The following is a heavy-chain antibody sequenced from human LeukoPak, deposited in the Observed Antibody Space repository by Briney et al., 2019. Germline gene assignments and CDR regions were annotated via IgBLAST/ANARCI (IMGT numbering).Heavy chain of an antibody. CDR3: AKGISGYCSGGTCYCDY. CDR2: ISYDGSNK. D-gene: IGHD2-15*01. Sequence: PGGSLRLSCAASGFTFSSYAMHWVRQAPGKGLEWVAVISYDGSNKYYADSVKGRFTISRDNSKNTLYLQMNSLRAEDTALYYCAKGISGYCSGGTCYCDYWGQGTLVTVSS. CDR1: GFTFSSYA. J-gene: IGHJ4*02. V-gene: IGHV3-30*04.